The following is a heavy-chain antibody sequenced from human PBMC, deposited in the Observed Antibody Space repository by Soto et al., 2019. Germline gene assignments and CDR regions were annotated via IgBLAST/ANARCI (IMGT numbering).Heavy chain of an antibody. J-gene: IGHJ4*02. CDR3: ARSTNYYDSSGYPDY. Sequence: XGSLRLSCAASGFTFSDYYMSWIRQAPGKGLEWVSYISSSGSTIYYADSVKGRFTISRGNAKNSLYLQMNSLRAEDTAVYYCARSTNYYDSSGYPDYWGQGTLVTVSS. CDR1: GFTFSDYY. V-gene: IGHV3-11*01. D-gene: IGHD3-22*01. CDR2: ISSSGSTI.